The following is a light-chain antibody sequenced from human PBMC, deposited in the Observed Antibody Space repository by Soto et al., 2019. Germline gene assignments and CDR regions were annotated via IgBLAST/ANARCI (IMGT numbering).Light chain of an antibody. V-gene: IGKV1-13*02. CDR1: QGISSA. CDR3: QQFNSYLEMYT. CDR2: DAS. Sequence: AIQLTQSPSSLSASVGDRVTITCRASQGISSALAWYQQKPGKAPKLLIYDASSLESGVTSRFSGSGSGTDFTLTISSLQPEDFATYYCQQFNSYLEMYTFGQGTKLEIK. J-gene: IGKJ2*01.